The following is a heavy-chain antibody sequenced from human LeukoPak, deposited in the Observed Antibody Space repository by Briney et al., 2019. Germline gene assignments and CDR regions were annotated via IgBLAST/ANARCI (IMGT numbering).Heavy chain of an antibody. J-gene: IGHJ4*02. D-gene: IGHD3-22*01. CDR3: ARAYYEFDF. Sequence: PGGSLRLSCAASGFTFSSYAMHWVRQAPGKGLEWMALISYDGSNKYYADSVKGRFTISRNNSKNTLYLQMNSLRPEDTALYYCARAYYEFDFWGQGTLVTVSS. V-gene: IGHV3-30-3*01. CDR2: ISYDGSNK. CDR1: GFTFSSYA.